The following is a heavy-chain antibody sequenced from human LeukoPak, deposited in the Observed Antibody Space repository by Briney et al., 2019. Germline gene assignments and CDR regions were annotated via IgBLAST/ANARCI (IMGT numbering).Heavy chain of an antibody. CDR1: GFTFSSYW. CDR3: ARTLYYDIVTGYSPTPYYFDY. Sequence: GGSLRLSCAASGFTFSSYWMSWVRQAPGKGLEWVANIKQDGSEKYYVDSVKGRFTISRDNAKNSLYLQMNSLRAEDTAVYYCARTLYYDIVTGYSPTPYYFDYWGQGTLVTVSS. V-gene: IGHV3-7*03. CDR2: IKQDGSEK. D-gene: IGHD3-9*01. J-gene: IGHJ4*02.